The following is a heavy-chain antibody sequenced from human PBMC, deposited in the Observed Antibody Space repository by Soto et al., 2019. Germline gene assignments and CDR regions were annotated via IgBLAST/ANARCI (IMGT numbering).Heavy chain of an antibody. CDR1: GFTFSSYA. CDR2: ISYDGSNK. D-gene: IGHD3-3*01. Sequence: GGSLRLSCAASGFTFSSYAMHWVRQAPGKGLERVAVISYDGSNKYYADSVKGRFTISRDNSKNTLYLQMNSLRAEYTVVYYCATGLQRFLEWSDYWGQGTLVTVSS. CDR3: ATGLQRFLEWSDY. J-gene: IGHJ4*02. V-gene: IGHV3-30-3*01.